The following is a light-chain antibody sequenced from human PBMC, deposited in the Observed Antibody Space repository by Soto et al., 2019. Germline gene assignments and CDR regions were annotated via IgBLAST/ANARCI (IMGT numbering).Light chain of an antibody. J-gene: IGLJ1*01. CDR1: SSDVGGYNY. Sequence: QSALTQPRSVSGSPGQSVTISCTGXSSDVGGYNYVSWYQQHPGKAPKLMIYDVSKRPSGVPDRFSGSKSGNTASLTISGLQVEDEADYYCCSYAGTYIPYVFGTGTKVTVL. V-gene: IGLV2-11*01. CDR3: CSYAGTYIPYV. CDR2: DVS.